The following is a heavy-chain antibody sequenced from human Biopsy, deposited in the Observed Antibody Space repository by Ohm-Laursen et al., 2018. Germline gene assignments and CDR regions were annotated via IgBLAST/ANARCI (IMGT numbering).Heavy chain of an antibody. V-gene: IGHV1-2*02. CDR2: INAKTGDT. CDR3: TRGGYYYDSLAYYYWFDP. CDR1: GYTFTGYH. D-gene: IGHD3-22*01. J-gene: IGHJ5*02. Sequence: SVKVSCKASGYTFTGYHVHWVRQAPGQGLEWMGWINAKTGDTDYAQKFQGRVTMTRDTSISTAYVDLSSLRSDDTAVYYCTRGGYYYDSLAYYYWFDPWGQGTLVTVSS.